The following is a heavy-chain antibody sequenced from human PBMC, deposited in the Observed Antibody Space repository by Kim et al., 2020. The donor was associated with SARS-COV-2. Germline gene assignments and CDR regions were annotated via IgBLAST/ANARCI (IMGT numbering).Heavy chain of an antibody. CDR2: INDDGSEK. J-gene: IGHJ4*02. CDR1: GFTFRNYG. V-gene: IGHV3-7*05. Sequence: GGSLRLSCAASGFTFRNYGMHWVRQAPGKGLEWVASINDDGSEKSYVDSVRGRFTISRDNAKNSLYLQMSSRRADDTAIYYCASDSGGHFDNWGQGTLVTVSS. CDR3: ASDSGGHFDN. D-gene: IGHD6-19*01.